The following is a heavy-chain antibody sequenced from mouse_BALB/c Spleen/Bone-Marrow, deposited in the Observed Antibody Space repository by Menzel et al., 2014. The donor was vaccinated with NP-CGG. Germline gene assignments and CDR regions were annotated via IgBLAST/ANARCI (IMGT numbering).Heavy chain of an antibody. CDR1: GFTFTDYY. CDR3: ARYGYDYFDY. D-gene: IGHD2-2*01. J-gene: IGHJ2*01. CDR2: IRNKANGYTT. Sequence: EVKLEESGGGLVQPGGSLRLSCATSGFTFTDYYMSWVRQPPGKALEWLGFIRNKANGYTTEYSASVKGRFTISRDNSQSILYLQMNTLRAEDSATYYCARYGYDYFDYWGQGTTLTVS. V-gene: IGHV7-3*02.